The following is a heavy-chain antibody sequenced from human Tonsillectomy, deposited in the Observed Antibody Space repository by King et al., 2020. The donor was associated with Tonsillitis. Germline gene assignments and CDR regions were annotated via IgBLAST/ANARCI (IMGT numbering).Heavy chain of an antibody. CDR2: IYYSGSA. D-gene: IGHD3-16*01. Sequence: QLQESGPGLVRPSETLSLTCSVSGGSISSSNNYWNWIRQAPGKGLEWIGNIYYSGSAYYNPSLRSRATISVDTSKKQFSLNLTSATAADTAVYYCARHSDGGSLGAYYYYPMDIWGQGTTVTVSS. CDR3: ARHSDGGSLGAYYYYPMDI. V-gene: IGHV4-39*01. J-gene: IGHJ6*02. CDR1: GGSISSSNNY.